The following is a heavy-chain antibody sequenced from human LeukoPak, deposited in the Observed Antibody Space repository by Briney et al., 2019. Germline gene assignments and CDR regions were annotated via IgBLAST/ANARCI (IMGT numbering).Heavy chain of an antibody. V-gene: IGHV1-69*06. Sequence: ASVKVSCKASGGTFSSYAISWVRQAPGQGLEWVGGIIPIFTAANYAQKFQGRVTITADKSTSTTYMELSSLRSEDTAVYYCARDQTIAVAGAFDYWGQGTLVTVSS. CDR2: IIPIFTAA. J-gene: IGHJ4*02. CDR3: ARDQTIAVAGAFDY. D-gene: IGHD6-19*01. CDR1: GGTFSSYA.